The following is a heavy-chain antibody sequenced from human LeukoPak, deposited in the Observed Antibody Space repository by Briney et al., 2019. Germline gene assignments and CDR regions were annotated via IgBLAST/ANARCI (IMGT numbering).Heavy chain of an antibody. D-gene: IGHD3-22*01. V-gene: IGHV3-23*01. CDR3: AKDPYDSSGYYFPRHYYFDY. CDR1: GFTFSSHW. J-gene: IGHJ4*02. CDR2: ISGSGGST. Sequence: PGGSLRLSCAASGFTFSSHWMHWVRQAPGKGLEWVSAISGSGGSTYYADSVKGRFTISRDNSKNTLYLQMNSLRAEDTAVYYCAKDPYDSSGYYFPRHYYFDYWGQGTLVTVSS.